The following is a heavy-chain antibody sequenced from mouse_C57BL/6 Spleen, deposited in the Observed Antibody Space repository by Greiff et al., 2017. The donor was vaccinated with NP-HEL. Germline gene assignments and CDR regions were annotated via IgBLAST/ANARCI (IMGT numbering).Heavy chain of an antibody. J-gene: IGHJ2*01. CDR2: IDPEDGET. CDR3: AVDFDYYYGSTRYFDY. V-gene: IGHV14-2*01. CDR1: GFNIKDYY. D-gene: IGHD1-1*01. Sequence: VQLQQSGAELVKPGASVKLSCTASGFNIKDYYMHWVKQRTEQGLEWIGRIDPEDGETKYAPNFQGKATITADTSSNTAYLQLSSLTSEDTAFYYCAVDFDYYYGSTRYFDYWGQGTTLTVSS.